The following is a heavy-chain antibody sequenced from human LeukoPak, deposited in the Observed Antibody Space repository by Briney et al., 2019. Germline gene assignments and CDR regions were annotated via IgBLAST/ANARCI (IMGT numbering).Heavy chain of an antibody. D-gene: IGHD5-18*01. CDR2: INPNSGGT. V-gene: IGHV1-2*02. Sequence: WASVKVSCKASGYTFTGYYVHWVRQPPGQGLEWMGWINPNSGGTNYAQKFQGRVTMTRDTSTSTAYMELSRLRSDDTAVYYCAREIGGILVFDHWGQGTLVTVSS. J-gene: IGHJ4*02. CDR3: AREIGGILVFDH. CDR1: GYTFTGYY.